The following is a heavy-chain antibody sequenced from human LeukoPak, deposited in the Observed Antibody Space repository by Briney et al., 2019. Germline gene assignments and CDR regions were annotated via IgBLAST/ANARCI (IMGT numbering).Heavy chain of an antibody. Sequence: SETLSLTCTVSGGSVSSGSYYWSRIRQPPGKGLEWIGYIYYSGNTNYNPSLKSRVTISVDTSKNQFSLKLSSVTAADTAVYYCARDYDPWGQGTQLTVSS. J-gene: IGHJ5*02. CDR2: IYYSGNT. CDR1: GGSVSSGSYY. CDR3: ARDYDP. V-gene: IGHV4-61*01.